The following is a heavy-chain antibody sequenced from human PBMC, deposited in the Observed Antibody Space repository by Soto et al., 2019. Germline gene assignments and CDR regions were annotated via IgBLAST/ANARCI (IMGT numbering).Heavy chain of an antibody. CDR2: INAGNGNT. D-gene: IGHD3-9*01. Sequence: ASVKVSCKASGYTFTSYAMHWVRQAPGQRLEWMGWINAGNGNTKYSQKFQGRVTITRDTSASTAYMELSSLRSEDTAVYYCARDVPGKNYDILSGYHYWGQRTLVTVSX. V-gene: IGHV1-3*01. CDR3: ARDVPGKNYDILSGYHY. J-gene: IGHJ4*02. CDR1: GYTFTSYA.